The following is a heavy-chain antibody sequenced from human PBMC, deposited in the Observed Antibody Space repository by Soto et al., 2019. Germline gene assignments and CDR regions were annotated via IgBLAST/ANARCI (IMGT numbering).Heavy chain of an antibody. CDR2: INHSGST. D-gene: IGHD2-8*01. V-gene: IGHV4-34*01. Sequence: QVQLQQWGAGLLKPSETLSLTCAVYGGSFSGYYWSWIRQPPGKGLEWIGEINHSGSTNYNPSLKSRVTISVDTSKNQFSLKLSSVTAADAAVYYCARGSVRYCRDGVCYQGYYYFAMDVWGQGTTVTVS. CDR3: ARGSVRYCRDGVCYQGYYYFAMDV. J-gene: IGHJ6*02. CDR1: GGSFSGYY.